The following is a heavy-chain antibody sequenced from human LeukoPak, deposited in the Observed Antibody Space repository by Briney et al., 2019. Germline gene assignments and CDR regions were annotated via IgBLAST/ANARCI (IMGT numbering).Heavy chain of an antibody. Sequence: ASVKVSCKTPEYFFIDHYINWVRQAPGQGLEWMGWISAYNGNTNYAQKLQGRVAMTTDTSTSTAYMELRSLRSDDTAVYYCARDLTRYFDWLPYYFDYWGQGTLVTVSS. CDR2: ISAYNGNT. CDR1: EYFFIDHY. J-gene: IGHJ4*02. D-gene: IGHD3-9*01. V-gene: IGHV1-18*04. CDR3: ARDLTRYFDWLPYYFDY.